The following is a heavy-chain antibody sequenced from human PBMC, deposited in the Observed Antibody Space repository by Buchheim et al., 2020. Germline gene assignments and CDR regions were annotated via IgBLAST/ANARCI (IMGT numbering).Heavy chain of an antibody. CDR1: GFTFRSYG. V-gene: IGHV3-30*18. D-gene: IGHD3-3*01. CDR3: AKSPDTFDFWSGYDY. J-gene: IGHJ4*02. Sequence: QVQLVESGGGVVQPGRSLRLSCAASGFTFRSYGMHWVRQAPGKGLEWVAVISYDGSNNYYADSVKGRFTISRDNSKNTLYLQMNSLRVGDTAVYYCAKSPDTFDFWSGYDYWGQGTL. CDR2: ISYDGSNN.